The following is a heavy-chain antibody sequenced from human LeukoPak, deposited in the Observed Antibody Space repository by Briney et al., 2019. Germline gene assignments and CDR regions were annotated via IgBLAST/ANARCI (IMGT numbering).Heavy chain of an antibody. CDR1: GFTFDDYA. V-gene: IGHV3-30*02. Sequence: PGGSLRLSCAASGFTFDDYAMHWVRQAPGKGLEWVAFIRYDGSNKYYADSVKGRFTISRDNSKNTLYLQMNSLRAEDTAVYYCAKDRGGYYDSSGYEDYWGQGTLVTVSS. CDR3: AKDRGGYYDSSGYEDY. D-gene: IGHD3-22*01. J-gene: IGHJ4*02. CDR2: IRYDGSNK.